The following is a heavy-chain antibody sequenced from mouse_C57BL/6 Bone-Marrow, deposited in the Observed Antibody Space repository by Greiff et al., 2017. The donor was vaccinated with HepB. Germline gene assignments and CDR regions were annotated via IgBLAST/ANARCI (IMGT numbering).Heavy chain of an antibody. D-gene: IGHD2-3*01. Sequence: VQLKQPGAELVKPGASVKMSCKASGYTFTSYWITWVKQRPGQGLEWIGDIYPGSGSTNYNEKFKSKATLTVDTSSSTAYMQLSSLTSEDSAVYYCARWGNYDRLDYWGQGTTLTVSS. CDR2: IYPGSGST. V-gene: IGHV1-55*01. CDR3: ARWGNYDRLDY. CDR1: GYTFTSYW. J-gene: IGHJ2*01.